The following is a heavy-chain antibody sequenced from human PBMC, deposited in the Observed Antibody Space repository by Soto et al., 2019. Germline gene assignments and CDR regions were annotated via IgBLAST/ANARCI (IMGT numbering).Heavy chain of an antibody. J-gene: IGHJ5*01. V-gene: IGHV4-30-4*01. Sequence: TLSLTCSVSGDSISTVDYFWAWIRQPPGQALEYIGYIYKSTTTYYNPSFESRVAISLDTSKSQFSLTVTSVTAADTAVYFCARGRYCLTGRCFPNWFDSWGQGTLVTVSS. CDR3: ARGRYCLTGRCFPNWFDS. CDR1: GDSISTVDYF. D-gene: IGHD2-15*01. CDR2: IYKSTTT.